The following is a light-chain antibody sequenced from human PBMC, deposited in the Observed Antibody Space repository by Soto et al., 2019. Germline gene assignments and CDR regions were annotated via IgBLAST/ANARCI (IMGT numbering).Light chain of an antibody. V-gene: IGKV3-11*01. Sequence: EIVLTQSPATLSLSPGERATLSCRASQTVSSYVAWYQQRHGQAPRLVIYDSSNRAPGVPARFSGSGSGTQFTLTISSLEPEDSGVYYCQQRYNRPPYTFGQGTKLEIK. CDR3: QQRYNRPPYT. CDR2: DSS. CDR1: QTVSSY. J-gene: IGKJ2*01.